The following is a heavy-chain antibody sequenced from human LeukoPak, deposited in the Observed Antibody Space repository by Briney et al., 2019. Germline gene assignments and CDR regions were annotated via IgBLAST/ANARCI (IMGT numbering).Heavy chain of an antibody. V-gene: IGHV3-33*01. J-gene: IGHJ4*02. CDR3: ARALRSGWYLDY. D-gene: IGHD6-19*01. Sequence: GRSLRLSCAASGFTFSSYGMHWVRQAPGKGLEWVAVIWYDGSNKYYADSVKGRFTISRDNSKNTLYLQMNSLRAKDTAVYYCARALRSGWYLDYWGQGTLVTVSS. CDR1: GFTFSSYG. CDR2: IWYDGSNK.